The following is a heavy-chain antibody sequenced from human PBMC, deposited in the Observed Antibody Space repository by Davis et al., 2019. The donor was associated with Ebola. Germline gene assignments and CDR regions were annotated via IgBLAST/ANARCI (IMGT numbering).Heavy chain of an antibody. CDR1: GGSISSSNW. CDR3: ARLQYYYDSSGYGVGGFDP. CDR2: IYHSGST. D-gene: IGHD3-22*01. Sequence: SETLSLTCAVSGGSISSSNWWSWVRQPPGKGLECIGAIYHSGSTNYNPSLKSRVTISVDKSKNQFSLKLSSVTAADTAVYYCARLQYYYDSSGYGVGGFDPWGQGTLVTVSS. V-gene: IGHV4-4*02. J-gene: IGHJ5*02.